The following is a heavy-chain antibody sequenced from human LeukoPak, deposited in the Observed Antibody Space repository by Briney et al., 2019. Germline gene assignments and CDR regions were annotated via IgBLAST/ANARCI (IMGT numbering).Heavy chain of an antibody. V-gene: IGHV1-69*04. CDR3: ARGQYYYDSSGYYFTLDC. CDR1: GGTFSSYA. Sequence: SVKVSCKASGGTFSSYAISWVRQAPGQGLEWMGRIIPIFGIANYAQKFQGRVTITADKSTSTAYMELSSLRSEDTAVYYCARGQYYYDSSGYYFTLDCWGQGTLVTVSS. J-gene: IGHJ4*02. D-gene: IGHD3-22*01. CDR2: IIPIFGIA.